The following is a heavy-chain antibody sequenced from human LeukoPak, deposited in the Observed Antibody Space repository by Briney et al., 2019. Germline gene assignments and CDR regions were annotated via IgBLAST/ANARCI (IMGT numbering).Heavy chain of an antibody. CDR1: GFTFSSYE. Sequence: PGGSLRLSCAASGFTFSSYEMNWVRQAPGKGLEWVSYISSSGSTIYYADSVKGRFTISRDNAKNSLYLQMNSLRAEDTAVYYCARAHDYGNDYWGQGTLVTVSS. CDR2: ISSSGSTI. J-gene: IGHJ4*02. D-gene: IGHD4-17*01. V-gene: IGHV3-48*03. CDR3: ARAHDYGNDY.